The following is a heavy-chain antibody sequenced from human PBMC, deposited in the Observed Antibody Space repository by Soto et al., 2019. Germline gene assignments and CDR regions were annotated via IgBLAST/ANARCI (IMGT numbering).Heavy chain of an antibody. CDR2: INPNSGGT. Sequence: ASVKVSCKASGYTFTGYYMHWVRQAPGQGLEWMGWINPNSGGTNYAQKFQGRVTMTRDTSISTAYMELSRLRSDDTAVYYCARAGSSGWYDLDYWGQGTLVTASS. V-gene: IGHV1-2*02. CDR1: GYTFTGYY. D-gene: IGHD6-19*01. J-gene: IGHJ4*02. CDR3: ARAGSSGWYDLDY.